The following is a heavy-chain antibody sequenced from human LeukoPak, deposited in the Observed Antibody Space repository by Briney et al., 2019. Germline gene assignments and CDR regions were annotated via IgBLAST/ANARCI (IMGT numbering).Heavy chain of an antibody. J-gene: IGHJ4*02. CDR3: ERESTGDRGVDY. D-gene: IGHD7-27*01. CDR1: GGTFSSYP. CDR2: IIPIFGTA. V-gene: IGHV1-69*13. Sequence: SVKVSCKASGGTFSSYPIIWARQAPGQGLEWMGGIIPIFGTANYAQKFQGRVTITADESTSTAYMQLSSLRSEDTAVYYCERESTGDRGVDYRGQGTLVTVSS.